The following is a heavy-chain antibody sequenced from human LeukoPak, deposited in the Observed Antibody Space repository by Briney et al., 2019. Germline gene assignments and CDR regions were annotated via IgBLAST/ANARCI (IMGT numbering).Heavy chain of an antibody. CDR3: ARGLKLGDYAPCAFDI. CDR2: ISGSGGST. D-gene: IGHD4-17*01. CDR1: GFTFSSYA. V-gene: IGHV3-23*01. Sequence: AGGSLRLSCAASGFTFSSYAMSWVRQAPGKGLEWVSAISGSGGSTYYADSVKGRFTISRDNSKNTLYLQMNSLRADDTAVYYCARGLKLGDYAPCAFDIWGQGTMVTVSS. J-gene: IGHJ3*02.